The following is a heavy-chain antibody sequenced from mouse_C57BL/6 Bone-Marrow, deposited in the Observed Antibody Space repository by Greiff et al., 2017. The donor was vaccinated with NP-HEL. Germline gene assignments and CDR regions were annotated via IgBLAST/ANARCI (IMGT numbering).Heavy chain of an antibody. CDR3: ASLRWRFDY. CDR2: IYPGSGST. CDR1: GYTFTSYW. V-gene: IGHV1-55*01. D-gene: IGHD1-1*01. Sequence: QVHVKQPGAELVKPGASVKMSCKASGYTFTSYWITWVKQRPGQGLEWIGDIYPGSGSTNYNVKFKSKATLTVDTSSSTAYMQLSSLTSEDSAVYYCASLRWRFDYWGQGTTLTVSS. J-gene: IGHJ2*01.